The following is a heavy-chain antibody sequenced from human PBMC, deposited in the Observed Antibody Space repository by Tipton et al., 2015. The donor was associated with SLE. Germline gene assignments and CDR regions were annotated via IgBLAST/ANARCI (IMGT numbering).Heavy chain of an antibody. D-gene: IGHD3-22*01. CDR1: GGSISSKTYY. V-gene: IGHV4-39*07. CDR3: ARSAPDSSAYPTFFDY. CDR2: IFYNGRT. J-gene: IGHJ4*02. Sequence: TLSLTCTVSGGSISSKTYYWGWIRQPPGKGLEWIGSIFYNGRTYYNPSLKSRVTISVDTSKNQYSLKLNSVIAADTAVYYCARSAPDSSAYPTFFDYWGQGTPVTVSS.